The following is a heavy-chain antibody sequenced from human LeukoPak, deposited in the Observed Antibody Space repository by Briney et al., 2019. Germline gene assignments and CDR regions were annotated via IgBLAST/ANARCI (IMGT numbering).Heavy chain of an antibody. CDR1: GGSISSYY. J-gene: IGHJ3*02. Sequence: SETLSLTCTVSGGSISSYYWSWIRQPPGKGLEWIGYIYYSGSTNYNPSLKSRVTISVDTSKNQFPLKLSSVTAADTAVYYCAREDYDSSGYLGAFDIWGQGTMVTVSS. CDR2: IYYSGST. V-gene: IGHV4-59*01. D-gene: IGHD3-22*01. CDR3: AREDYDSSGYLGAFDI.